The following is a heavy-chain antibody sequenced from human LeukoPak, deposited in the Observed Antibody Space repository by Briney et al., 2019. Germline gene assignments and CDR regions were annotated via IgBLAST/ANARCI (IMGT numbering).Heavy chain of an antibody. Sequence: GGSLRLSCAASGFSFSTCAMSWVRQAPGKGLEWVSVIYSGGSTYYADSVKGRFTISRDNSKNTLYLQMNSLRAEDTAVYYCARDADYGDLRAFDIWGQGTMVTVSS. V-gene: IGHV3-53*01. J-gene: IGHJ3*02. D-gene: IGHD4-17*01. CDR3: ARDADYGDLRAFDI. CDR2: IYSGGST. CDR1: GFSFSTCA.